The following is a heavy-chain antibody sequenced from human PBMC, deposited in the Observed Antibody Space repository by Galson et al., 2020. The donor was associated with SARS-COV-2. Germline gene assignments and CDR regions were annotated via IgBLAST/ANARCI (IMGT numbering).Heavy chain of an antibody. CDR1: GFTFSYYW. CDR2: MNQDGSEK. D-gene: IGHD3-10*01. J-gene: IGHJ4*02. CDR3: TSGDSGPIQSDY. Sequence: GESLKISCAASGFTFSYYWMSWVRQAPGKGLEWVVNMNQDGSEKYYVDSVKGRFTISRDNAKNSLYLQMNSLRAEDTAVYYCTSGDSGPIQSDYWGQGTLVTVSS. V-gene: IGHV3-7*01.